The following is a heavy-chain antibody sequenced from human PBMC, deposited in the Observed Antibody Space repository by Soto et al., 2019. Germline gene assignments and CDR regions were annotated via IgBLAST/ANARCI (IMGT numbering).Heavy chain of an antibody. CDR3: AKDFDCSSTSCYSPDY. D-gene: IGHD2-2*01. CDR1: GFTFSSYA. CDR2: ISGSGGST. V-gene: IGHV3-23*01. Sequence: PGGSLRLSCAASGFTFSSYAMSWVRQAPGKGLEWVSAISGSGGSTYYADSVKGRFTISRDNSKNTLYLQMNSLRAEDTAVYYCAKDFDCSSTSCYSPDYWGQGTLVTVSS. J-gene: IGHJ4*02.